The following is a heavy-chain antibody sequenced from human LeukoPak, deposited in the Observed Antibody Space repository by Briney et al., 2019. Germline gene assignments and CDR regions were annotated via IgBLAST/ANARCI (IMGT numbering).Heavy chain of an antibody. CDR1: GFTFSNYG. V-gene: IGHV3-30*02. CDR2: IQSDGNNK. CDR3: AKVLMDYGDYFDY. D-gene: IGHD4-17*01. Sequence: PGGSLRLSCAASGFTFSNYGIYWVRQAPGKGLEWVAFIQSDGNNKYYADSVKGRFSIFRDNSKNTLYLQMNSLRTEDTAVYYCAKVLMDYGDYFDYWGQGTLVTVSS. J-gene: IGHJ4*02.